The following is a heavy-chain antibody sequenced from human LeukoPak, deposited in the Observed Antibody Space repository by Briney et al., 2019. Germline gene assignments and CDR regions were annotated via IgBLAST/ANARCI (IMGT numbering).Heavy chain of an antibody. V-gene: IGHV3-7*01. Sequence: GGSLRLSCAASGFTFSSYWMSWVRQAPGKGLEWVANIKQDGSEKYYVDSVMGRFTISRDNAENSLYLQMISPRAEDTAMYYCARDLYRFSSGWYDFWGQGTLVTVSS. CDR2: IKQDGSEK. D-gene: IGHD3-22*01. CDR3: ARDLYRFSSGWYDF. J-gene: IGHJ5*01. CDR1: GFTFSSYW.